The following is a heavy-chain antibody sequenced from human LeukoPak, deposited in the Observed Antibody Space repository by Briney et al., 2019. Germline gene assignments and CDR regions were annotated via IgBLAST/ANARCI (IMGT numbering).Heavy chain of an antibody. V-gene: IGHV3-23*01. CDR1: GFTFTSYG. J-gene: IGHJ4*02. Sequence: GGSLRLSCAASGFTFTSYGMSWVRQAPGKGLEWVSGISGSGGSTYYADSVKGRFTISRDNSKNTLCLQMNSLRAEDTAVYYCARHLLWFGELSGGFDYWGQGTLVTVSS. D-gene: IGHD3-10*01. CDR2: ISGSGGST. CDR3: ARHLLWFGELSGGFDY.